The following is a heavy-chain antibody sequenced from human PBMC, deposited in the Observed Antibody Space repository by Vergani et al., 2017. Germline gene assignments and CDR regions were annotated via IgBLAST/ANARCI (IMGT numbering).Heavy chain of an antibody. CDR2: IIPILGIA. CDR1: GGTFSSYA. CDR3: ASHSFGELFHNWFDP. Sequence: QVQLVQSGAEVKKPGSSVKVSCKASGGTFSSYAISWVRQAPGQGLEWVGRIIPILGIANYAQKFQGRVTITADKSTSTAYMELSSLRSEDTAVYYCASHSFGELFHNWFDPWGQGTLVTVSS. J-gene: IGHJ5*02. D-gene: IGHD3-10*01. V-gene: IGHV1-69*04.